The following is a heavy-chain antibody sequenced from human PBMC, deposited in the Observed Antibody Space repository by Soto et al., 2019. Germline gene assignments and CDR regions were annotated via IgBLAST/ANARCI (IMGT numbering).Heavy chain of an antibody. V-gene: IGHV3-30*18. CDR3: AKERAAAGTHYYYGMDV. Sequence: QVQLVESGGGVVQPGRSLRLSCAASGFTFSSYGMHWVRQAPGKGLEWVAVISYDGSNKYYADSVKGRFTISRDNSKNTLYLQRNSLRAEDTAGYYCAKERAAAGTHYYYGMDVWGQGTTVTVSS. J-gene: IGHJ6*02. D-gene: IGHD6-13*01. CDR1: GFTFSSYG. CDR2: ISYDGSNK.